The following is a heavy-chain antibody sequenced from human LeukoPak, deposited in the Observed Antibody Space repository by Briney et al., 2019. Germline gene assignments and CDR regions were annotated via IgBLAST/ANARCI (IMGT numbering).Heavy chain of an antibody. CDR2: SNPNSGDT. D-gene: IGHD3-10*01. V-gene: IGHV1-2*02. J-gene: IGHJ4*02. CDR1: GYTFTGYY. Sequence: ASVKVSCKASGYTFTGYYMHWVRQAPGQGLEYMGWSNPNSGDTKYAQKFQGRVTMTSDTSISTAYMELSRLKSDDTAVYYCAGYCGSGSLPWYYFDFWGQGTLVTVSS. CDR3: AGYCGSGSLPWYYFDF.